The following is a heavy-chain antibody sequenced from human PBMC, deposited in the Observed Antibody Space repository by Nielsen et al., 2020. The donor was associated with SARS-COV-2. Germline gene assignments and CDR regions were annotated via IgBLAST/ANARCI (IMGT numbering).Heavy chain of an antibody. CDR2: VSHSGST. J-gene: IGHJ6*03. V-gene: IGHV4-4*02. Sequence: SETLSLTCAVSGDSVSSHDWWTWVRQSPGKGLEWIGEVSHSGSTNYNPSLKSRVTLPMDKSKNQFSLRLTSVSAADTAVYFCARGDLVVVPSPLLGLGPIFYYFYLDVWGKGTSVTVSS. CDR1: GDSVSSHDW. CDR3: ARGDLVVVPSPLLGLGPIFYYFYLDV. D-gene: IGHD2-2*02.